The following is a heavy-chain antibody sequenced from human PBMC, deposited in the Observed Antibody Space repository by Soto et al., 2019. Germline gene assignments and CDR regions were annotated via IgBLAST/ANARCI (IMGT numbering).Heavy chain of an antibody. CDR1: GGSISSSSYY. D-gene: IGHD6-19*01. Sequence: QLQLQESGPGLVKPSETLSLTCTVSGGSISSSSYYWGWIRQPPGKGLEWIGSIYYSGSTYYNPSLKSRVTISVDTSKNQFSLKLSSVTAADTAVYYCARHFGRAYKSSGWYFSHWGQGTLVTVSS. V-gene: IGHV4-39*01. J-gene: IGHJ4*02. CDR2: IYYSGST. CDR3: ARHFGRAYKSSGWYFSH.